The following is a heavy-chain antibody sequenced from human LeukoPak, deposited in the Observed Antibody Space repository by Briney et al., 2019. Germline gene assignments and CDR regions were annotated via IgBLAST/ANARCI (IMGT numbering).Heavy chain of an antibody. CDR1: GFTFSDYY. V-gene: IGHV3-11*01. CDR2: ISSSGSTI. Sequence: GGSLRLSCAASGFTFSDYYMSWIRQAPGKGLEWVSYISSSGSTIYYADSVKGRFTISRDNAKNSLYLQMNSLRAEDTALYHCARIIVVVPAGHHGWFDPWGQGTLVTVSS. CDR3: ARIIVVVPAGHHGWFDP. D-gene: IGHD2-2*01. J-gene: IGHJ5*02.